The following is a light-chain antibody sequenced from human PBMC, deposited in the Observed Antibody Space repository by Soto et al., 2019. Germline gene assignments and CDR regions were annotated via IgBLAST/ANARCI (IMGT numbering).Light chain of an antibody. CDR3: QQSDSTPYT. Sequence: IVMTQSPATLSVSPGERSTLSCRASQTVSSNLVWWQQKPCQAPRLVIYDSSTRATGSPARLSGSGSGTDFTLTIASLQPEDFSNYYCQQSDSTPYTFGQGTKVDIK. V-gene: IGKV3-15*01. J-gene: IGKJ2*01. CDR1: QTVSSN. CDR2: DSS.